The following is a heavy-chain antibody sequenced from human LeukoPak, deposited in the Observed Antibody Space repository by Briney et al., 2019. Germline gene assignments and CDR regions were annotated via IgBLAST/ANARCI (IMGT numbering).Heavy chain of an antibody. V-gene: IGHV3-21*01. CDR3: ARVKEASAFDI. CDR1: GFTLSSYA. D-gene: IGHD5-12*01. J-gene: IGHJ3*02. CDR2: ISVSGNT. Sequence: GGSLRLSCAASGFTLSSYAMSWVRQGPGKGLEWVSAISVSGNTYHADSVKGRFTISRDNAKNSLYLQMNSLRAEDTGLYYCARVKEASAFDIWGQGTRVTVSS.